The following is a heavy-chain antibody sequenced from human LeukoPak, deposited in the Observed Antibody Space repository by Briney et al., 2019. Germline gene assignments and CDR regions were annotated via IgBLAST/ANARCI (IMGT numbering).Heavy chain of an antibody. CDR3: ARVGHDYSTYYYYYYMDV. CDR1: GYSISSGYY. J-gene: IGHJ6*03. D-gene: IGHD4-11*01. CDR2: IYHSGST. V-gene: IGHV4-38-2*02. Sequence: SETLSLTCTVSGYSISSGYYWGWIRQPPGKGLEWIGSIYHSGSTYYNPSLKSRVTISVDTSKHQFSLKLSSVTAADTAVYYCARVGHDYSTYYYYYYMDVWGKGTTVTVSS.